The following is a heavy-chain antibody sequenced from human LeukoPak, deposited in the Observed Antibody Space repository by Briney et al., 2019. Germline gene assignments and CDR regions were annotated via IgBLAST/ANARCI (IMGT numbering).Heavy chain of an antibody. CDR3: AKELSRGPRAHLAEYFQH. Sequence: PGGSLRLSCAASGFTFSSYGMHWVRQAPGKGLEWVAFIRYDGSNKYYADSVKGRFTISRDNSKNTLYLQMNSLRAEDTAVYYCAKELSRGPRAHLAEYFQHWGQGTLVTVSS. CDR1: GFTFSSYG. D-gene: IGHD3-10*01. CDR2: IRYDGSNK. J-gene: IGHJ1*01. V-gene: IGHV3-30*02.